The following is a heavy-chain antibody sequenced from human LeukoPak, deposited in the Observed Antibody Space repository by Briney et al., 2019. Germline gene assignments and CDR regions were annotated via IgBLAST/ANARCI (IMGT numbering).Heavy chain of an antibody. Sequence: SETLSLTCTVSGYSISSGYYWGWIRQPPGKGLEWIGSIYHSGSTYYNPSLKSRVTISVDTSKNQFSLKLSSVTAADTAVYYCARVTFVYSGGIQLGGPTERRLQWWLGNYYYYYMDVWGKGTTVTVSS. V-gene: IGHV4-38-2*02. J-gene: IGHJ6*03. D-gene: IGHD5-18*01. CDR3: ARVTFVYSGGIQLGGPTERRLQWWLGNYYYYYMDV. CDR2: IYHSGST. CDR1: GYSISSGYY.